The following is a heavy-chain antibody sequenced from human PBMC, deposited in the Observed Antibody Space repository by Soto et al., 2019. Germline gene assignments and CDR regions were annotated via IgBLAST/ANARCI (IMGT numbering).Heavy chain of an antibody. J-gene: IGHJ6*02. CDR2: INHSGST. Sequence: SETLSLTCAVYGGSFSGYYWSWIRQPPGKGLEWIGEINHSGSTNYNPSLKSRVTISVDTSKNQFSLKLSSVTAADTAVYYCARGGYCSSTSCYYYYYYYGMDVWGQGTTVTVSS. CDR1: GGSFSGYY. D-gene: IGHD2-2*01. V-gene: IGHV4-34*01. CDR3: ARGGYCSSTSCYYYYYYYGMDV.